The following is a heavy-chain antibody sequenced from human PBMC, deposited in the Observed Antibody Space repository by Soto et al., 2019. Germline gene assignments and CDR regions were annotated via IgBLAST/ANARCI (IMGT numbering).Heavy chain of an antibody. J-gene: IGHJ4*02. Sequence: QLQLQESGPGLVKPSETLSLTCTVSGGSISSSSYYWGWIRQPPGKGLEWIGSIYYSGSTYYHPSLKRRGTISVHTSKSQFSQKLSSVTAADTAVYYCARHTPAISISDHWGQGTLVTVSS. V-gene: IGHV4-39*01. CDR2: IYYSGST. CDR3: ARHTPAISISDH. D-gene: IGHD2-15*01. CDR1: GGSISSSSYY.